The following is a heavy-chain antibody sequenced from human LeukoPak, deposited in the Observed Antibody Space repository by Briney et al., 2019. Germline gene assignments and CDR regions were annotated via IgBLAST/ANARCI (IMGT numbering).Heavy chain of an antibody. CDR1: GFTFSRYS. J-gene: IGHJ4*02. CDR2: ISSSSSFI. V-gene: IGHV3-21*01. Sequence: GGSLRLSCAASGFTFSRYSMNWARQAPGKGLEGVSSISSSSSFIYYADSVKGRFTISRDNAKNSLYLQMNSLRAEDTAVYYCARDPPLGSCSTISCPHLDYWGQGTLVTVSS. D-gene: IGHD2-2*01. CDR3: ARDPPLGSCSTISCPHLDY.